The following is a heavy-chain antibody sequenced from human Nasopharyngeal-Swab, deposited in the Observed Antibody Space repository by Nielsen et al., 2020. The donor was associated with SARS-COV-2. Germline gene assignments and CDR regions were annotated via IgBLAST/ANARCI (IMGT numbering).Heavy chain of an antibody. J-gene: IGHJ4*02. CDR1: GFTFSSYS. CDR2: ISSSSSYI. Sequence: GESLKISCAASGFTFSSYSMNWVRQAPGKGLEWVSSISSSSSYIYYADSVKGRFTISRDNAKNSLYLQMNSLRAEDTAVYYCARPYDFWSGYSYYFDYWGQGTLVTVSS. V-gene: IGHV3-21*01. D-gene: IGHD3-3*01. CDR3: ARPYDFWSGYSYYFDY.